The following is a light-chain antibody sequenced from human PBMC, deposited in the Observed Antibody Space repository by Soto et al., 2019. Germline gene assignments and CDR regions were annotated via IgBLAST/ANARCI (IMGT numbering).Light chain of an antibody. CDR1: QSIRTW. CDR2: GAS. CDR3: QQYASFWT. Sequence: DTQMTQSPSTLSASVGDRVTITCRASQSIRTWLAWYQQKPGKAPKLLIYGASSLETGVPSRFSGSGSGTEFTLTSTSLQPDDFATYYCQQYASFWTFGQGTKVEIK. J-gene: IGKJ1*01. V-gene: IGKV1-5*01.